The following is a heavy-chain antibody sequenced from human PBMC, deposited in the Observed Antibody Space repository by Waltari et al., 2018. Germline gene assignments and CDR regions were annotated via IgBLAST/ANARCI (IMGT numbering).Heavy chain of an antibody. CDR1: GFTFSSYA. Sequence: EVQLLESGGGLVQPGGSLSLSCAASGFTFSSYAMSWVRQAPGKGLEWVSAIGVRGGSTYYADSVKGRFTISRDNSKNTLYLQMNSLRAEDTAVYYCAKEGQVVTVDTAMVGGIFFDYWGQGTLVTVSS. J-gene: IGHJ4*02. CDR3: AKEGQVVTVDTAMVGGIFFDY. D-gene: IGHD5-18*01. CDR2: IGVRGGST. V-gene: IGHV3-23*01.